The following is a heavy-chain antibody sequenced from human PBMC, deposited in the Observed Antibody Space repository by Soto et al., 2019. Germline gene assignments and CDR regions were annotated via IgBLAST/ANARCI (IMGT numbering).Heavy chain of an antibody. CDR3: ARGRYCLTGRCFPNWFDS. Sequence: SETRSLTCSVSGDSISNLDYFWAWIRQPPGQALEYIGYIYKSATTYYNPSFESRVAISVDTSKSQFSLNVTSVTAADTAVYFCARGRYCLTGRCFPNWFDSWGQGALVTVSS. D-gene: IGHD7-27*01. J-gene: IGHJ5*01. CDR1: GDSISNLDYF. V-gene: IGHV4-30-4*01. CDR2: IYKSATT.